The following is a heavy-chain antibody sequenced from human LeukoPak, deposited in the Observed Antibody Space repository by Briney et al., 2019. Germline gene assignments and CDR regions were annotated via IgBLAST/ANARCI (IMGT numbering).Heavy chain of an antibody. CDR3: ARDLGELLFVY. D-gene: IGHD3-10*01. CDR2: ISSSGSTI. J-gene: IGHJ4*02. Sequence: PGGSLRLSCAASGFTFSSYEMNWVRQAPGKGLEWVSYISSSGSTIYYADSVKGRFTISRDNAKNSLYLQMNSLRAEDTAVYYCARDLGELLFVYWGQGTLVTVYS. CDR1: GFTFSSYE. V-gene: IGHV3-48*03.